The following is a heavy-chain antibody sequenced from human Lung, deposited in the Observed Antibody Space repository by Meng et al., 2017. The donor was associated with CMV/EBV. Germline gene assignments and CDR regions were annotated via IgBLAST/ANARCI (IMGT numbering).Heavy chain of an antibody. CDR1: GFTFSSYV. V-gene: IGHV3-23*01. D-gene: IGHD6-13*01. J-gene: IGHJ4*02. CDR2: IGPSGGNT. CDR3: AKAGYSSSWYVFDY. Sequence: GESLKISCAASGFTFSSYVMTWVRQAPGKGLEWVSVIGPSGGNTYYADSVKGRFTISRDNSRNTLYLQMNGLRAEDTAVSYCAKAGYSSSWYVFDYWGQGTLVTVSS.